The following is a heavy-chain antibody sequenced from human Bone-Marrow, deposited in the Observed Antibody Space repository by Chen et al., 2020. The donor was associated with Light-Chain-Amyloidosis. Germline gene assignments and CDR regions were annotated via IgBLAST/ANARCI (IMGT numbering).Heavy chain of an antibody. Sequence: NWXWXRQTPGKGLEWIATIPHSGTTYYNPSLSSRVTISVDTSKNQFSLKLTSMTAAXXXXYFCARLKDYDYVSRDYHNVYCFDYWGQGTLVTVSS. V-gene: IGHV4-38-2*01. CDR2: IPHSGTT. CDR3: ARLKDYDYVSRDYHNVYCFDY. CDR1: N. D-gene: IGHD3-22*01. J-gene: IGHJ4*02.